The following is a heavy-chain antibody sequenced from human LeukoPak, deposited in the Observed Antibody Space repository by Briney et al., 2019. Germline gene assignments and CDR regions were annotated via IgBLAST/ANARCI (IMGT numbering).Heavy chain of an antibody. CDR2: INSDGSST. V-gene: IGHV3-74*01. Sequence: GGSLRLSCAASGFTFSNYWMHWVRQAPGKGLVWASLINSDGSSTNYADSVKGRFTIYRDNAKNTLYLQMNSLRAEDTAVYYCARDYGDAFDVWGQGTMVTVSS. J-gene: IGHJ3*01. D-gene: IGHD4-17*01. CDR1: GFTFSNYW. CDR3: ARDYGDAFDV.